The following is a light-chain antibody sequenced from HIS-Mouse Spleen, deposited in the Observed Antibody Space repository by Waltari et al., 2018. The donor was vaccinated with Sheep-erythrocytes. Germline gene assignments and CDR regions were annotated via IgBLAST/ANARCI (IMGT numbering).Light chain of an antibody. CDR2: EGS. V-gene: IGLV2-23*01. CDR3: CSYAGSSTPWV. CDR1: SSDVGSYNL. J-gene: IGLJ3*02. Sequence: QSALTQPASVSGSPGQSITISCTGTSSDVGSYNLVSCYQQHPGKAPTPMIYEGSKRPSGVSTRFSGSKSGNTASLTISGLQAEDEADYYCCSYAGSSTPWVFGGGTKLTVL.